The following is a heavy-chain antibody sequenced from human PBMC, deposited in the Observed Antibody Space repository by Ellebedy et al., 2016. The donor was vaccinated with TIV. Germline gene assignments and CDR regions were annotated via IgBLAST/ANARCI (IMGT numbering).Heavy chain of an antibody. CDR3: ARGGLTTQRKDTFDY. CDR2: INSDSCYI. Sequence: PGGSLRPSCAASGFTFSGYNMNWVRQAPGKGLEWVSSINSDSCYIYYAGSVRGRFTVSRDNAENSLYLQMNSLRAEDTAVYFCARGGLTTQRKDTFDYWGQGSLVTVSS. D-gene: IGHD3-16*01. V-gene: IGHV3-21*01. CDR1: GFTFSGYN. J-gene: IGHJ4*02.